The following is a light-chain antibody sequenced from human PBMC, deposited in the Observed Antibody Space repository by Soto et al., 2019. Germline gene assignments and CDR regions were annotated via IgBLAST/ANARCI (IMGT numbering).Light chain of an antibody. V-gene: IGKV4-1*01. CDR1: QSVLYSSNNKNY. Sequence: DIVMTQSPDSLAVSLGERATINCKSSQSVLYSSNNKNYLAWYQQKPGQPPKLLIYWASTRESGVPDRFSGSESGTDFTLTISSLQAEDVAVYYCQQYYSAPWTCGQGTKVEIK. J-gene: IGKJ1*01. CDR3: QQYYSAPWT. CDR2: WAS.